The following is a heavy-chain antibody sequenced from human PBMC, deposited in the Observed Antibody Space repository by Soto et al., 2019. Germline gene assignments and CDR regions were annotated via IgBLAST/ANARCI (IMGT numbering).Heavy chain of an antibody. CDR3: ARDRWGSYSFDS. V-gene: IGHV1-69*01. D-gene: IGHD1-26*01. Sequence: QVQLVQSGAEVKKPGSSVKVSCKASGGVFRNYAINWVRQAPGQGLEWMGGIIPVFGTADYAQKFQGRVTITADESTTTAYMELTSLKTEDTAVYYCARDRWGSYSFDSWGQGILVTVAS. J-gene: IGHJ5*01. CDR1: GGVFRNYA. CDR2: IIPVFGTA.